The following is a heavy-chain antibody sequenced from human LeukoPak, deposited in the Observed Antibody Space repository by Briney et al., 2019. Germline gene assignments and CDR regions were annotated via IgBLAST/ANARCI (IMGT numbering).Heavy chain of an antibody. CDR3: AKMGGYFDY. CDR2: ITGSGGNT. Sequence: GGSLRLSCAASGFTFSNSGMSWVRRAPGKGLEWVSAITGSGGNTYYADSVKGRFTISRDNSKNTLYLQMSSLRAEDTAVYYCAKMGGYFDYWGQGTLVTVSS. V-gene: IGHV3-23*01. J-gene: IGHJ4*02. CDR1: GFTFSNSG. D-gene: IGHD3-16*01.